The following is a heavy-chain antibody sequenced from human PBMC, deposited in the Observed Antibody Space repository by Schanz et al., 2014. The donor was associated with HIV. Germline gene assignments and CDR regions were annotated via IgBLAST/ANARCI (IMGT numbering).Heavy chain of an antibody. Sequence: QLQLQESGSGLVKPSQTLSLTCAVSGGSISSGAYSWSWIRQPLGKGLEWIGYIYHSGSTYYNPSPKSRVTISVDRSKNQYSLNLTSVTAADTAVYYCARTYSYDDYFDYWGQGTLVTVSS. CDR1: GGSISSGAYS. CDR3: ARTYSYDDYFDY. V-gene: IGHV4-30-2*01. J-gene: IGHJ4*02. CDR2: IYHSGST. D-gene: IGHD5-18*01.